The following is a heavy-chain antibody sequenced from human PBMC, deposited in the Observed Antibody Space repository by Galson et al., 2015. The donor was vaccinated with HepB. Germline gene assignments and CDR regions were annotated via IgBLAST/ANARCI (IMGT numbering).Heavy chain of an antibody. CDR1: GFTFSNYA. CDR2: ISGRSGST. D-gene: IGHD2-15*01. Sequence: SLRLSCAASGFTFSNYAMTWVRQAPGTGLEWVSIISGRSGSTFYADSVKGRLTISRDNFKNTLYLQMSSLRAEDTAIYYCAKDSGGCSGGNCYFYFGLWGQGTLVTVSS. V-gene: IGHV3-23*01. J-gene: IGHJ4*02. CDR3: AKDSGGCSGGNCYFYFGL.